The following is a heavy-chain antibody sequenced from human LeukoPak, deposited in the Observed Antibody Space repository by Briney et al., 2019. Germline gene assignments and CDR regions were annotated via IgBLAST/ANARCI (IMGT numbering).Heavy chain of an antibody. Sequence: GGSLRPSCAASGFAFSSYAMSWVRQAPGKGLEWISAITGGGFNIYHADSVKGRFTISRDNSKNTLFLQMNSLRAEDTAVYYCAKGNLESCTGVICYPFDYWGQGTLVTVSS. V-gene: IGHV3-23*01. CDR3: AKGNLESCTGVICYPFDY. CDR2: ITGGGFNI. D-gene: IGHD2-8*02. CDR1: GFAFSSYA. J-gene: IGHJ4*02.